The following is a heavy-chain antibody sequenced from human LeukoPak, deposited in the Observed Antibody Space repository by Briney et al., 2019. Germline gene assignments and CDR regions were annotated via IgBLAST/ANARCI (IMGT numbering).Heavy chain of an antibody. CDR2: ISSNGGST. CDR3: ARPKYCSSTSCFDFDY. V-gene: IGHV3-64*01. CDR1: GFTFSSYA. D-gene: IGHD2-2*01. Sequence: GGSLRLSCAASGFTFSSYAMHWVRQAPGKGLGYVSAISSNGGSTYYANSVKGRFTISRDNSKNTLYLQMGSLRAEDMAVYYCARPKYCSSTSCFDFDYWGQGTLVTVSS. J-gene: IGHJ4*02.